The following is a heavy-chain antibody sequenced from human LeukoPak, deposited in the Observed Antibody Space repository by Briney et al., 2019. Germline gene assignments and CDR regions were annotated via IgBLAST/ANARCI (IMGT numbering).Heavy chain of an antibody. CDR1: GYSFTTYW. V-gene: IGHV5-51*01. D-gene: IGHD6-13*01. Sequence: GESLKISCKGSGYSFTTYWIGRVRQMPGKGLEWMGIIYPTDSDTRYSPSFQGQVTMSVDKSITTAYLQWTSLRASDTTIYYCAISAHGYFQYWGQGTLVTVSS. J-gene: IGHJ1*01. CDR2: IYPTDSDT. CDR3: AISAHGYFQY.